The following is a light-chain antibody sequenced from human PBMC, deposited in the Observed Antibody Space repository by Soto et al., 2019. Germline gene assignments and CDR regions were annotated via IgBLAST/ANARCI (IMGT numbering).Light chain of an antibody. CDR3: QQSYTTPVYS. Sequence: IEMAQSPSSLSASVGDRVTISCRSSQNIIFYLNWYQQRIGKSPKLLIYAASNLQSGVPSRFSGSGSGTDFTLTISNLKPEDFAPYFCQQSYTTPVYSFGQGTKVDSK. V-gene: IGKV1-39*01. J-gene: IGKJ2*01. CDR1: QNIIFY. CDR2: AAS.